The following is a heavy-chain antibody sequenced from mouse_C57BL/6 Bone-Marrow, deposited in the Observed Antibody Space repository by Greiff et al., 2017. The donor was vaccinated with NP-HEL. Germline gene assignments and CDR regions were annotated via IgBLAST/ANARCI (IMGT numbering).Heavy chain of an antibody. CDR1: GYTFTSYW. V-gene: IGHV1-61*01. CDR3: ASGSYYGSSDWYFDV. CDR2: IYPSDSET. D-gene: IGHD1-1*01. Sequence: GAELVRPGSSVKLSCKASGYTFTSYWMDWVKQRPGQGLEWIGNIYPSDSETHYNQKFKDKATLTVDKSSSTAYMQLSSLTSEDSAVYYCASGSYYGSSDWYFDVWGTGTTVTVSS. J-gene: IGHJ1*03.